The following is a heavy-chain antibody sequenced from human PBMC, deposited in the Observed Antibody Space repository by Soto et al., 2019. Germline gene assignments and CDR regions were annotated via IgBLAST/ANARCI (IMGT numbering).Heavy chain of an antibody. Sequence: GASVKVSCKASGYTFTSYGISWVRQAPGQGLEWMGWISAYNGNTNYAQKLQGRVTMTTDTSTSTAYMELRSLRSDDTAVYYCARVWERYCSSTSCPNWFDPWGQGTLVTVSS. CDR2: ISAYNGNT. CDR1: GYTFTSYG. V-gene: IGHV1-18*04. D-gene: IGHD2-2*01. J-gene: IGHJ5*02. CDR3: ARVWERYCSSTSCPNWFDP.